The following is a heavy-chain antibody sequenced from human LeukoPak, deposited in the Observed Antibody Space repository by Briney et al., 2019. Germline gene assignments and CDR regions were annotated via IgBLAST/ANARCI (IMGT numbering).Heavy chain of an antibody. CDR1: GGSISSYY. CDR3: ARELELSWFDP. Sequence: SETLSLTCTVSGGSISSYYWSWIRQPPGKGLEWIGYIYYSGSTNYNPSLKSRVTISVDTSKNQFSLKLSSVTAADTAVYYCARELELSWFDPWGQGTLVTVSS. CDR2: IYYSGST. J-gene: IGHJ5*02. V-gene: IGHV4-59*01. D-gene: IGHD1-7*01.